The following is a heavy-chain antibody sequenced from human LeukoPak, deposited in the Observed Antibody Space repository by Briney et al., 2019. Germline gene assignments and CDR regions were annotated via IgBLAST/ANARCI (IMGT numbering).Heavy chain of an antibody. CDR2: ISSSSSTI. V-gene: IGHV3-48*01. Sequence: GGSLRLSCAVSGFTFSSYSMNWVRQAPGKGLEWVSYISSSSSTIYYADSVKGRFTISRDNAKNSLYLQTNSLRAEVTAVYYCAREVAPIWGQGTMVTVSS. CDR1: GFTFSSYS. J-gene: IGHJ3*02. CDR3: AREVAPI.